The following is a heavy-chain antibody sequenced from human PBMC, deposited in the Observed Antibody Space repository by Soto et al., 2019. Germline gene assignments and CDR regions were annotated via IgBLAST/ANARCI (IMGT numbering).Heavy chain of an antibody. CDR3: VIGGYCSGGSCYPYYFDY. J-gene: IGHJ4*02. CDR2: IYYSGST. CDR1: GGSISSYY. Sequence: QVQLQESGPGLVKPSETLSLTCTVSGGSISSYYWSWIRQPPEKGLEWIGYIYYSGSTNYNPSLKSRVTISVDTSKNQFSLKLSSVTAADTAVYYCVIGGYCSGGSCYPYYFDYWGQGTLVTVSS. V-gene: IGHV4-59*08. D-gene: IGHD2-15*01.